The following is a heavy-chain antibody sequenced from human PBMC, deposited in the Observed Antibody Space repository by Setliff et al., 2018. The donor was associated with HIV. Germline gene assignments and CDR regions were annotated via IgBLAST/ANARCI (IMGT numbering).Heavy chain of an antibody. CDR1: GGAVSTGNYY. D-gene: IGHD3-10*01. Sequence: TLSPTCTVSGGAVSTGNYYWNWIRLPPGKGLEWIGYIFYSGSTNYNPSLKSRVTISVDTSKNQFSLRLNSVTAADTAIYYCTRRGADSYYPRPLDVWGKGTTVTVSS. V-gene: IGHV4-61*01. CDR3: TRRGADSYYPRPLDV. CDR2: IFYSGST. J-gene: IGHJ6*04.